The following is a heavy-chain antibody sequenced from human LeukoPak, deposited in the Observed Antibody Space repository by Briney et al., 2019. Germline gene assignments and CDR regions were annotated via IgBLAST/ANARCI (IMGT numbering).Heavy chain of an antibody. Sequence: GASVKVSCKASGGTFSSYAISWVRQAPGQGLEWMGGIIPNSGGTNYAQKFQGRVTMTRDTSISTAYMELSRLRSDDTAVYYCARVTSSWAGFDYWGQGTLVTVSS. V-gene: IGHV1-2*02. CDR3: ARVTSSWAGFDY. D-gene: IGHD6-13*01. CDR2: IIPNSGGT. J-gene: IGHJ4*02. CDR1: GGTFSSYA.